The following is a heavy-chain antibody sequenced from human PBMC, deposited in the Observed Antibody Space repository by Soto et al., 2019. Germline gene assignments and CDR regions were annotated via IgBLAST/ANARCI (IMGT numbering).Heavy chain of an antibody. CDR3: AKRYDYVCGGGGMDV. D-gene: IGHD3-16*01. J-gene: IGHJ6*02. CDR2: ISGGGGST. Sequence: GGSLRLSCAASGFTFSSYAMSWVRQAPGKGLEWVSAISGGGGSTYYADSVKGRFTISRDNSKNTLYLQMNSLRAEDTAVCYCAKRYDYVCGGGGMDVWGQGTTVTVSS. V-gene: IGHV3-23*01. CDR1: GFTFSSYA.